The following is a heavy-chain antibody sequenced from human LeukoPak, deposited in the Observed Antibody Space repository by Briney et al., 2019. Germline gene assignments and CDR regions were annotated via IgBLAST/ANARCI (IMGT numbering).Heavy chain of an antibody. CDR1: GYTFTSYG. J-gene: IGHJ4*02. CDR2: ISAYNGNT. Sequence: ASVKVSCKASGYTFTSYGISWVRQAPGQGLEWMGWISAYNGNTNYAQKLQGRVTMTTDTSTSTAYMELRSLRSDDTAVYYCAKFGQDYYGSESYTDREYYFDYWGQGTLVTVSS. D-gene: IGHD3-10*01. V-gene: IGHV1-18*01. CDR3: AKFGQDYYGSESYTDREYYFDY.